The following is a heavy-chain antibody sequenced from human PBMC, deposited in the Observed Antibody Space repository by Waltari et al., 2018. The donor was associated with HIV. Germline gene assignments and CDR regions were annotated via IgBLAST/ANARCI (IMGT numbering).Heavy chain of an antibody. CDR3: ARAPMTTVTSRGFDI. CDR2: ISVYNDNT. CDR1: GYSFIRYG. V-gene: IGHV1-18*01. Sequence: QVQLVQSGAEVKKPGASLKVSCKASGYSFIRYGISWVRQAPGQGLEWIGWISVYNDNTKYAQKIQDRLNMTTDSPTSTAYMELRSLRSDDTAVYYCARAPMTTVTSRGFDIWGQGTMVIVSS. J-gene: IGHJ3*02. D-gene: IGHD4-17*01.